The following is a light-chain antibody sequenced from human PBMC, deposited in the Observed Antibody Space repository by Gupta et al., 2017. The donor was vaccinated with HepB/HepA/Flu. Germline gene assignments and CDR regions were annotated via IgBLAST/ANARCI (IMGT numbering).Light chain of an antibody. CDR2: DDN. J-gene: IGLJ3*02. Sequence: FMLTQPHSVSASPVQTVTISCTRSSGSIANNYVQWYQLRPGSAPPMVIYDDNQRPSGIPERFSGSIYGSSTSVDIXSXGLRAEXEYYYYSRYDRPSSSVFGGGTKLTVL. V-gene: IGLV6-57*03. CDR3: RYDRPSSSV. CDR1: SGSIANNY.